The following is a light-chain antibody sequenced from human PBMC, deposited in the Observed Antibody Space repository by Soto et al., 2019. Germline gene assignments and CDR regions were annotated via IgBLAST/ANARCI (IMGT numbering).Light chain of an antibody. J-gene: IGKJ3*01. CDR2: GAS. V-gene: IGKV3-20*01. CDR3: QQYGNSIFT. Sequence: EIVLTQSPGTLSLSPGERATLSCRASQIVSSSYLAWYQQKPGQATRLLIHGASSRATGIPDRFSGSGSGTDFTLTISRLEPEDFAVHYCQQYGNSIFTFGPGTKVDIK. CDR1: QIVSSSY.